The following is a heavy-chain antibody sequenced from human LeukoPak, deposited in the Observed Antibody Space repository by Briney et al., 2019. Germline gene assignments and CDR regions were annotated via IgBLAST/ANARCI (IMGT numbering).Heavy chain of an antibody. D-gene: IGHD3-9*01. Sequence: PGGSLRLSCAASGFTFSSYGMHWVRQAPGKGLEWVAVIWYDGSNKYYADSVKGRFTISRDNSKNTLYLQMNSLRAEDTAVYYCARNYDILTGYHYYFDYWGQGTLVTVSS. CDR2: IWYDGSNK. CDR3: ARNYDILTGYHYYFDY. V-gene: IGHV3-33*01. J-gene: IGHJ4*02. CDR1: GFTFSSYG.